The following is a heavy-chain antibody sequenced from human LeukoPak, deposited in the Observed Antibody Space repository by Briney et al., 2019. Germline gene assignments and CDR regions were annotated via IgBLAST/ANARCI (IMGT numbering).Heavy chain of an antibody. CDR1: GFTFSSYS. CDR3: ARLYYYDSNGYYYWDY. Sequence: GGSLRLSCAASGFTFSSYSMNWVRQAPGKGLEWVSYISSSSSTIYYADSVKGRFTISRDNAKNSLYLQMNSLRDEDTAVYYCARLYYYDSNGYYYWDYWGQGTLVTVSS. D-gene: IGHD3-22*01. CDR2: ISSSSSTI. V-gene: IGHV3-48*02. J-gene: IGHJ4*02.